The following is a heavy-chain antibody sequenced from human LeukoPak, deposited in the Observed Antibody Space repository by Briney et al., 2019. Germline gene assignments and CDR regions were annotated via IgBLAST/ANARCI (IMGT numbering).Heavy chain of an antibody. J-gene: IGHJ4*02. CDR1: GFTFRASA. Sequence: GGSLRLSCATSGFTFRASAFSWVRQAPGKGLEWVSYVGTSGDMTYYSASVTGRFTISRDNSKNSLFLQMTSLRVEDTAVYYCARDSGVGGTFDYWGQGSLLTVSS. CDR3: ARDSGVGGTFDY. CDR2: VGTSGDMT. D-gene: IGHD1-26*01. V-gene: IGHV3-48*04.